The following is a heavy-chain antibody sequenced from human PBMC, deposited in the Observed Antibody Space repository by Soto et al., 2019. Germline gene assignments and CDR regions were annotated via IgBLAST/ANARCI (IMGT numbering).Heavy chain of an antibody. D-gene: IGHD3-16*01. Sequence: ASVKVSCKASGYTFSTYGISWVRQAPGQGLEWMGWISAYNGETKYAEKFQGRVIMTTDTSTSSVSMELSGLGSDDTAVYYCAADDIGAMSTLGYSHSWGQGTRVTVSS. V-gene: IGHV1-18*04. CDR2: ISAYNGET. J-gene: IGHJ4*02. CDR1: GYTFSTYG. CDR3: AADDIGAMSTLGYSHS.